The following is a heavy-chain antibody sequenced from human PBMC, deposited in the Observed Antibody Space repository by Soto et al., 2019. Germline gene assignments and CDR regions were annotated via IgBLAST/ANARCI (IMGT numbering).Heavy chain of an antibody. CDR3: ARKGVSSSWNNNYGMAV. J-gene: IGHJ6*02. CDR1: GGSISSYY. Sequence: SETLSLTCTVSGGSISSYYWSWIRQPPGKGLEWIGYIYYSGSTNYSPSLKSRVTISVDTSKNQFSLKLSSVAAADTAVYYWARKGVSSSWNNNYGMAVGAQGT. V-gene: IGHV4-59*01. CDR2: IYYSGST. D-gene: IGHD6-13*01.